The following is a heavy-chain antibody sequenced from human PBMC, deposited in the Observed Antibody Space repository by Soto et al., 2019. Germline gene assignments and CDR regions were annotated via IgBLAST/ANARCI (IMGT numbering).Heavy chain of an antibody. CDR2: IYYSGST. J-gene: IGHJ6*02. Sequence: PSETLSLTCTVSGGYISSGGYYWSWIRQHPGKGLEWIGYIYYSGSTNYNPSLKSRVTISVDTSKNQFSLKLSSVTAADTAVYYCARGSIRGPILYYYYGMDVWGQGTTVTVSS. CDR1: GGYISSGGYY. D-gene: IGHD3-10*01. CDR3: ARGSIRGPILYYYYGMDV. V-gene: IGHV4-31*03.